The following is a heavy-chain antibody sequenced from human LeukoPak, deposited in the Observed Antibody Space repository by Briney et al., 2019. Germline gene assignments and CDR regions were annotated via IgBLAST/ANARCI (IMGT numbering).Heavy chain of an antibody. Sequence: PGGSLGLSCAASGFTVSNNYMSWVRQAPGKGLEWVSVIYSGDNTYYVESVKGRFTIPRDNSKNTLFLQMNRLRAEDTAVYYCAGRRVLDASFDYWGQGTLVTVSS. CDR2: IYSGDNT. CDR1: GFTVSNNY. D-gene: IGHD3-16*01. J-gene: IGHJ4*02. V-gene: IGHV3-66*02. CDR3: AGRRVLDASFDY.